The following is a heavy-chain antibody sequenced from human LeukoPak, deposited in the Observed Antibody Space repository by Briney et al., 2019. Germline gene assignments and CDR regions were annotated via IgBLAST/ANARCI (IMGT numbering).Heavy chain of an antibody. CDR2: ISSSSSYI. D-gene: IGHD3-22*01. CDR1: GFTFSSYS. CDR3: ARVGDYYDSSGPLNP. V-gene: IGHV3-21*01. Sequence: GGPLRLSCAASGFTFSSYSMNWVRQAPGKGLEWVSSISSSSSYIYYADSVKGRFTISRDNAKNSLYLQMNSLRAEDTAVYYCARVGDYYDSSGPLNPWGQGTLVTVSS. J-gene: IGHJ5*02.